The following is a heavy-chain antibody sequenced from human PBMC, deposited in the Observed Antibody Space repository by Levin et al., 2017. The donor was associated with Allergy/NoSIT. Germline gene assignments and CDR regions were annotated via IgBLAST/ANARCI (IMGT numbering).Heavy chain of an antibody. CDR1: GFTFSSYW. D-gene: IGHD4-17*01. CDR2: INSDGSST. J-gene: IGHJ4*02. Sequence: GGSLRLSCAASGFTFSSYWMHWVRQAPGRGLVWVSRINSDGSSTSYADSVKGRFTISRDNAKNTLYLQMNSLRAEDTAVYYCARGMGSFVTGDYGPSDYWGQGTLVTVSS. CDR3: ARGMGSFVTGDYGPSDY. V-gene: IGHV3-74*01.